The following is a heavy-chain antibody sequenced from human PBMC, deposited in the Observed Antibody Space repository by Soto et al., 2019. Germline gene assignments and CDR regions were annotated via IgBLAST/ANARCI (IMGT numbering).Heavy chain of an antibody. J-gene: IGHJ6*02. CDR1: GGSISGYY. CDR3: ARDLWGYCGSDCYPLDV. V-gene: IGHV4-59*01. D-gene: IGHD2-21*02. Sequence: QVQLQESGPGLVKPSETLSLTCTVSGGSISGYYWSWIRQPPGKRLEWIWYMYNTGSTVYNPSFNSRVTKSVGTSKNQFSLQLNSVTAADTAGYYCARDLWGYCGSDCYPLDVWGQGTTVTVSS. CDR2: MYNTGST.